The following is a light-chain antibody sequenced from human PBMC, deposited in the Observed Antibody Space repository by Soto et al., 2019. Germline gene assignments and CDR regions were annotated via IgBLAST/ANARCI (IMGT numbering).Light chain of an antibody. Sequence: QSVLTQPPSVSGAPGQRVTISCTGSSSNIGAGYDVPWYQQLPGTAPKLLVFRNSIRPSGVPDRFSGSKSGTSASLAIAGLQAEDEADYYCQSYDSSLSGYVFGTGTKLTVL. CDR1: SSNIGAGYD. CDR2: RNS. CDR3: QSYDSSLSGYV. J-gene: IGLJ1*01. V-gene: IGLV1-40*01.